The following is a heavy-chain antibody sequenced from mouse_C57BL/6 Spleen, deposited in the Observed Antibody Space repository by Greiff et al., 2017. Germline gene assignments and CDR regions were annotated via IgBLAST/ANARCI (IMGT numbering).Heavy chain of an antibody. D-gene: IGHD2-1*01. CDR2: ISDGGSYT. V-gene: IGHV5-4*01. Sequence: EVKLVESGGGLVKPGGSLKLSCAASGFTFSSYAMSWVRQTPEKRLEWVATISDGGSYTYYPDNVKGRFTISRDNAKNNLYLQMSHLKSEDTAMYYCAREDYGNYAWFAYWGQGTLVTVSA. CDR1: GFTFSSYA. CDR3: AREDYGNYAWFAY. J-gene: IGHJ3*01.